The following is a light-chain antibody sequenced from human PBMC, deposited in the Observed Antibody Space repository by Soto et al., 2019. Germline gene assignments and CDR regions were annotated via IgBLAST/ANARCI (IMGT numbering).Light chain of an antibody. CDR3: QQRSNWPRT. Sequence: EIVLTKSPATLSLSPGERATLSCSTSQSVSNYLACYQQKPGQAPRLLIYDASNRATGIPARFSGSGSGTDFTLTISSLEPEDFALYYCQQRSNWPRTFGQGTKVDIK. CDR2: DAS. J-gene: IGKJ1*01. CDR1: QSVSNY. V-gene: IGKV3-11*01.